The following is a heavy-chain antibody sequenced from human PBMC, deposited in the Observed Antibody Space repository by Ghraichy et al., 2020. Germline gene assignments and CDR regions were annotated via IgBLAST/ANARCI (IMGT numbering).Heavy chain of an antibody. CDR1: GGSISSSNW. CDR3: ARDRITMVRGVYYYYMDV. V-gene: IGHV4-4*02. Sequence: SETLSLTCAVSGGSISSSNWWSWVRQPPGKGLEWIGEIYHSGSTNYNPSLKSRVTISVDKSKNQFSLKLSSVTAADTAVYYCARDRITMVRGVYYYYMDVWGKGTTVTVSS. D-gene: IGHD3-10*01. J-gene: IGHJ6*03. CDR2: IYHSGST.